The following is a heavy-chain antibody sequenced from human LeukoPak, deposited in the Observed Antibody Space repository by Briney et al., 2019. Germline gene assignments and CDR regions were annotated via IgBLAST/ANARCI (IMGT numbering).Heavy chain of an antibody. V-gene: IGHV4-59*01. J-gene: IGHJ4*02. CDR3: ATSYDDGWLIGS. D-gene: IGHD3-16*01. Sequence: SETLSLTCTVSGGSITNDYWNWIRQSSGKQLEWIGSIHYSGTINYSPSLKSRITISLDTSKNQFSLKLSSVTAADTAMYYCATSYDDGWLIGSWGQGTLVTVSS. CDR2: IHYSGTI. CDR1: GGSITNDY.